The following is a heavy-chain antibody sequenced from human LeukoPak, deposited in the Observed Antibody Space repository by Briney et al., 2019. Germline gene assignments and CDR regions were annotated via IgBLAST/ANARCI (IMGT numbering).Heavy chain of an antibody. CDR1: GGSISSYY. D-gene: IGHD3-10*01. CDR3: ARSQWFGESDYFDY. Sequence: SETLPLTCTVSGGSISSYYWSWIRQPPGKGLEWIGYIYYSGSTNYNPSLKSRVTISVDTSKNQFSLKLSSVTAADTVVYYCARSQWFGESDYFDYWGQGTLVTVSS. CDR2: IYYSGST. J-gene: IGHJ4*02. V-gene: IGHV4-59*01.